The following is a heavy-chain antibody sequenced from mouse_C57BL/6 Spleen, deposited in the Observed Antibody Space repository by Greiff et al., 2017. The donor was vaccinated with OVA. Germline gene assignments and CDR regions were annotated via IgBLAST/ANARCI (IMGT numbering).Heavy chain of an antibody. Sequence: VQLQQSGTVLARPGASVKMSCKTSGYTFTSYWMHWVKQRPGQGLEWIGAIYPGNSDTSYNQKFKGKAKLTAVTSASTAYMELSSLTTEDSAVYYCTRGDSSDSYAMDYWGQGTSVTVSS. J-gene: IGHJ4*01. CDR2: IYPGNSDT. CDR1: GYTFTSYW. D-gene: IGHD3-2*02. V-gene: IGHV1-5*01. CDR3: TRGDSSDSYAMDY.